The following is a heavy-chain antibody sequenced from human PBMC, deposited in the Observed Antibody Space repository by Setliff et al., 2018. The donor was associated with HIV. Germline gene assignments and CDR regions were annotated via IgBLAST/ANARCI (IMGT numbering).Heavy chain of an antibody. CDR1: GFSLSSYW. Sequence: PGGSLRLSCVASGFSLSSYWMSWVRQAPGKGLEWVAAINEDGSEKHYLDSVKGRFTISRDNAENSLDLQMGSLRDEDTAAYYCVTDPSGPDYYYMDFWGKGTTVTVSS. J-gene: IGHJ6*03. CDR3: VTDPSGPDYYYMDF. V-gene: IGHV3-7*01. D-gene: IGHD3-10*01. CDR2: INEDGSEK.